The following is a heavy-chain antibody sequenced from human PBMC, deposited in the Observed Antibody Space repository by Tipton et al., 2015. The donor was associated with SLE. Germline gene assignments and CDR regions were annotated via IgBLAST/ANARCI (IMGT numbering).Heavy chain of an antibody. V-gene: IGHV4-34*01. D-gene: IGHD5-12*01. CDR3: ARRHYSGPFDS. CDR2: INHSGST. Sequence: TLSLTCAVYGGSFSGYYWSWIRQSPGKGLEWIGDINHSGSTNYNPSLKSRVTISVDTSKNQFSLRLSSVTAADTAVYYCARRHYSGPFDSWGQGTLVTVSS. CDR1: GGSFSGYY. J-gene: IGHJ4*02.